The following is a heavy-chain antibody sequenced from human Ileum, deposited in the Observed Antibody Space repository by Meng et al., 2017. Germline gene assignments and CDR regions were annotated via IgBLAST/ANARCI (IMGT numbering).Heavy chain of an antibody. Sequence: QVQLQESGPGLVKGSQTLPLTCTVSGGSIGSAAYYWTWIRQHPAKGLEWIGYIHYTGSTSYNPSLESRTSTSIDTSNNQFSLKVTSVTAADTAAYYCARGVSAAGLFDNWGPGTLVTLSS. CDR2: IHYTGST. J-gene: IGHJ4*02. CDR1: GGSIGSAAYY. V-gene: IGHV4-31*03. CDR3: ARGVSAAGLFDN. D-gene: IGHD2-2*01.